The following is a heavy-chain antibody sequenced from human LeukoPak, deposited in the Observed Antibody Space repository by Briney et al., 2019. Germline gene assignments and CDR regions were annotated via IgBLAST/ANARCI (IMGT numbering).Heavy chain of an antibody. V-gene: IGHV1-8*03. CDR1: GYTFTSYD. Sequence: GASVKVPCKASGYTFTSYDINWVRQATGQGLEWMGWMNPNSGNTGYAQKFQGRVTITRNTSISTAYMELSSLRSEDTAVYYCARENFSSSWYYYYYYMDVWGKGTTVTVSS. D-gene: IGHD6-13*01. J-gene: IGHJ6*03. CDR2: MNPNSGNT. CDR3: ARENFSSSWYYYYYYMDV.